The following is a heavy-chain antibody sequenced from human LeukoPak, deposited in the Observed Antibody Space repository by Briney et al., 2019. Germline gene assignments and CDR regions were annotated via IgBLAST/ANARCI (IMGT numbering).Heavy chain of an antibody. D-gene: IGHD2-15*01. CDR2: VNSNSGGT. Sequence: GASVKVSCKASGYRFSDYYMHWVRQAPGQGLEWMGWVNSNSGGTHYAQKFEGRATMTRDTSISTAYMELSRLKSDDTALYYCARGYCSGGSCYHFDSWGQGTLVTVSS. V-gene: IGHV1-2*02. CDR3: ARGYCSGGSCYHFDS. J-gene: IGHJ5*01. CDR1: GYRFSDYY.